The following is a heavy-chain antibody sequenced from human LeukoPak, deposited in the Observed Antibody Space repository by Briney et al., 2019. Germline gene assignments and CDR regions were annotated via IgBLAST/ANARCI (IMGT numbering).Heavy chain of an antibody. Sequence: ASVKVSCKASGYTFTSYYMHWVRQAPGQGLEWMGWINPNSGGTNYAQKFQGRVAMTRDTSISTAYMELSRLRSDDTAVYYCARDERYDSSGYPFDYWGQGTLVTVSS. J-gene: IGHJ4*02. CDR3: ARDERYDSSGYPFDY. D-gene: IGHD3-22*01. CDR1: GYTFTSYY. V-gene: IGHV1-2*02. CDR2: INPNSGGT.